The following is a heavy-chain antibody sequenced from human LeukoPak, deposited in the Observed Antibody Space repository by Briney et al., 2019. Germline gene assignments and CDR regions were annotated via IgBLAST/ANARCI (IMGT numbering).Heavy chain of an antibody. CDR1: GYTFTSYY. CDR2: INPNSGGT. CDR3: ARDPPLTTVTTFSFFDY. D-gene: IGHD4-17*01. V-gene: IGHV1-2*02. J-gene: IGHJ4*02. Sequence: ASVKVSCKASGYTFTSYYMHWVRQAPGQGLEWMGWINPNSGGTNYAQKFQGRVTMTRDTSISTAYMELSRLRSDDTAVYYCARDPPLTTVTTFSFFDYWGQGTLVTVSS.